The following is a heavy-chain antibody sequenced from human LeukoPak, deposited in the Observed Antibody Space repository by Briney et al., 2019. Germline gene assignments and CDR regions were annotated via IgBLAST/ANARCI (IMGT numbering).Heavy chain of an antibody. Sequence: PGRSLRLSCAASGFTFSSYGMYWVRQAPGKGLEWVAVIWYDGSNKYYADSVKGRFTISRDNSKNTLYLQMNSLRAEDTAVYYCARDHGDPYHFDYWGQGTLVTVSS. J-gene: IGHJ4*02. D-gene: IGHD4-17*01. CDR3: ARDHGDPYHFDY. CDR1: GFTFSSYG. V-gene: IGHV3-33*01. CDR2: IWYDGSNK.